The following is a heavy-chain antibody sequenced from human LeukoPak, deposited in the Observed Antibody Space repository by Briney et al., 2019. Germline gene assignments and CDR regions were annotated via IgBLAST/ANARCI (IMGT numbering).Heavy chain of an antibody. D-gene: IGHD5-12*01. CDR3: ARRGGYSGYEQV. Sequence: PSETLSLTCSVSGGSISSYYWSWIRQPPGQGLEWIGYIYSGGNTNYNPSLKSRVAISVDTSKNQFSLNLSSVTAADTAVYYCARRGGYSGYEQVWGQGTLVTVSS. J-gene: IGHJ4*02. CDR2: IYSGGNT. CDR1: GGSISSYY. V-gene: IGHV4-59*08.